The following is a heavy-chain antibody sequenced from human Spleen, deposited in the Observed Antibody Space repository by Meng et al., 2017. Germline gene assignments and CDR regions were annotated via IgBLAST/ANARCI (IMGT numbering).Heavy chain of an antibody. D-gene: IGHD6-19*01. CDR2: IYYSGST. Sequence: SETLSLTCTVSGGSISSGGYYWSWIRQHPGKGLEWIGYIYYSGSTYYNPSLKSRVTISVDTSKNQFSLKLSSVTAADTAVYYCARDRYSSGWNWFDPWGQGTLVTVSS. CDR1: GGSISSGGYY. V-gene: IGHV4-31*03. J-gene: IGHJ5*02. CDR3: ARDRYSSGWNWFDP.